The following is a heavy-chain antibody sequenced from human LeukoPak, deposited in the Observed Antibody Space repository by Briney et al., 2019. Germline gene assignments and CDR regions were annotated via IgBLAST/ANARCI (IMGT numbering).Heavy chain of an antibody. CDR3: AKSLFFWSGYPGFDY. CDR1: GFTFSSYG. Sequence: GGSLRLSCAASGFTFSSYGMHWVRQAPGKGLEWVAVISYDGSNKYYADSVKGRFTISRDNSKNTLYLQMNSLRAEDTAVYYCAKSLFFWSGYPGFDYWGQGTLVTVSS. V-gene: IGHV3-30*18. D-gene: IGHD3-3*01. CDR2: ISYDGSNK. J-gene: IGHJ4*02.